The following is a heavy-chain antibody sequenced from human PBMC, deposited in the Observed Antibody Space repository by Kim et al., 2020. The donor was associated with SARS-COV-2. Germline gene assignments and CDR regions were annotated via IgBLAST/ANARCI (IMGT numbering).Heavy chain of an antibody. V-gene: IGHV3-48*04. Sequence: GGSLRISCAASGFTFSSYSMNWVRQAPGNGLEWVSYISSSSTIYYADSVKGRFTISRDNAKNSLYLQMNSLRAEDTAVYYCARLPSTSGVYYFDYWVQAT. CDR1: GFTFSSYS. D-gene: IGHD6-6*01. CDR3: ARLPSTSGVYYFDY. CDR2: ISSSSTI. J-gene: IGHJ4*02.